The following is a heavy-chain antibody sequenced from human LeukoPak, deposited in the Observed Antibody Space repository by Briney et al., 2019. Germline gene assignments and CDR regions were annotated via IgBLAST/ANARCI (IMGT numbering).Heavy chain of an antibody. D-gene: IGHD6-6*01. V-gene: IGHV1-2*02. Sequence: ASVKVSCKASGYTFTSYGISWVRQAPGQGLEWMGWMHPNSGGTNYAQNFQGRVTMTRDMSITTAYMELSRLTSDDTAVYYCARVPSSSSPRHYYYMDVWGKGTTVTVSS. CDR3: ARVPSSSSPRHYYYMDV. J-gene: IGHJ6*03. CDR1: GYTFTSYG. CDR2: MHPNSGGT.